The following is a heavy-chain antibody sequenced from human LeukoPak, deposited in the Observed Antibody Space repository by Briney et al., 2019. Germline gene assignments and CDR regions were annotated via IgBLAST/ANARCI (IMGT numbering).Heavy chain of an antibody. D-gene: IGHD3-10*01. CDR1: GYTFTSYA. V-gene: IGHV1-3*01. CDR3: ARDLTSPMVRGVSDY. Sequence: ASVKVSCKASGYTFTSYAMHWVRQAPGQRLEWMGWINAGNGNTKYSQKFQGRVTITRDTSASTAYMELSSLRSEDTAVYYCARDLTSPMVRGVSDYWGQGTLVTVSS. J-gene: IGHJ4*02. CDR2: INAGNGNT.